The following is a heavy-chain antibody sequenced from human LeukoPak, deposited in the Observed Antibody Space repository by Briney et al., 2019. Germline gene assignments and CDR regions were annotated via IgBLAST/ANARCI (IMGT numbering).Heavy chain of an antibody. CDR1: GFTFSSYA. J-gene: IGHJ4*02. CDR2: ISGSGTNT. D-gene: IGHD6-19*01. Sequence: PGGSLRLSCAASGFTFSSYAMSWVRQAPGKGLEWVSVISGSGTNTYYADSVKGRFTISRDNAKNSLYLQMNSLRAEDTAVYYCARVTNIAVAPSGYWGQGTLVTVSS. V-gene: IGHV3-23*01. CDR3: ARVTNIAVAPSGY.